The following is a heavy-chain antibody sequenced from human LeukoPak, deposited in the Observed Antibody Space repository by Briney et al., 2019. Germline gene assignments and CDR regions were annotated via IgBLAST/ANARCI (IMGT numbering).Heavy chain of an antibody. CDR3: AKDPRVSKGAFDY. CDR2: ISGSGGST. Sequence: GGSLRLSCAASGFTFSSYAMSWVRQAPGKGLEWVSAISGSGGSTYYADSVKGRFTISRDNSKNTLYLQTNSLRAEDTAVYYCAKDPRVSKGAFDYWGQGTLVTVSS. CDR1: GFTFSSYA. J-gene: IGHJ4*02. V-gene: IGHV3-23*01.